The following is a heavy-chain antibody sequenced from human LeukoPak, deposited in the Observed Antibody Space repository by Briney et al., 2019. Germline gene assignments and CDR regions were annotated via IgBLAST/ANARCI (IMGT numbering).Heavy chain of an antibody. J-gene: IGHJ4*02. CDR1: GFTFSSYW. CDR3: ARDGAPSVVVPAAIRSGIDY. Sequence: GGSLRLSCAASGFTFSSYWMSWVRQAPGKGLEWVANIKQDGSEKYYVDSVKGRFTISRDNAKNSLYLQMNSLRAEDTAVYYCARDGAPSVVVPAAIRSGIDYWGQGTLVTVSS. V-gene: IGHV3-7*01. CDR2: IKQDGSEK. D-gene: IGHD2-2*02.